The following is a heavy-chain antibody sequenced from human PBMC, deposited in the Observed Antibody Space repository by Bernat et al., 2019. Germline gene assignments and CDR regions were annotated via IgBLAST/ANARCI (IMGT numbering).Heavy chain of an antibody. V-gene: IGHV3-15*01. CDR1: GFTFSNAW. D-gene: IGHD1-26*01. CDR2: IKSKTDGGTS. J-gene: IGHJ6*02. CDR3: TKVGSGSYSEDYYYYGMDV. Sequence: EVQLVESGGGLVKPGGSLRLSCAASGFTFSNAWMSWVRQAPGKGLEWVGRIKSKTDGGTSDYAAPVKGRFTISRDDSKNTLYLQMNSLKTEDTAVYYCTKVGSGSYSEDYYYYGMDVWGQGTTVTVSS.